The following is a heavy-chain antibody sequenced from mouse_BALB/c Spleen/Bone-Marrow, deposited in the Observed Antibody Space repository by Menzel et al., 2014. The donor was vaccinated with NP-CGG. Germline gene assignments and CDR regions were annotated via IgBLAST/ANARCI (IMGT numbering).Heavy chain of an antibody. J-gene: IGHJ2*01. V-gene: IGHV14-3*02. CDR3: ARYRLGTYFDY. Sequence: EVQRVESGAELVKPGASVKLSCTASGFNIKDTYMHWVKQRPEQGLEWIGRIDPANGDTKYDLKFQGKATITADTSSNTAYLQLSSLTSEDTAVYYCARYRLGTYFDYWGQGTTLTVSS. D-gene: IGHD1-2*01. CDR1: GFNIKDTY. CDR2: IDPANGDT.